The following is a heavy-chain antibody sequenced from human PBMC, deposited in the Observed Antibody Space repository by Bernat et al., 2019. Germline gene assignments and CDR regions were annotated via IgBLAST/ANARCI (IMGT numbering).Heavy chain of an antibody. CDR3: AREGWYSSGYYFGPNYI. J-gene: IGHJ3*02. Sequence: QVQLVQSGAEVKNPGAPVKVSCKASGYTFTSYGISWVRQAPGQGLGWMGWISAYNGNINYAQKLQGRATITTDTATSRDYMELRCLRSDDTAVYYCAREGWYSSGYYFGPNYIWGQGTMVTVSS. V-gene: IGHV1-18*04. D-gene: IGHD3-22*01. CDR2: ISAYNGNI. CDR1: GYTFTSYG.